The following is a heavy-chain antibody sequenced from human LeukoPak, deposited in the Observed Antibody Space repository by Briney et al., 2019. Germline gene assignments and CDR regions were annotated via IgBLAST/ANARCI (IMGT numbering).Heavy chain of an antibody. J-gene: IGHJ4*02. CDR3: ARDVGAYSSGWYVGY. Sequence: PPGGSLRLSCAASGFTFSNYAMSWVRQAPGKGLEWVSAFSGSGGSTYYADSVKGRFTISRDNSKNTLYLQMNSLRAEDTAVYYCARDVGAYSSGWYVGYWGQGTLVTVSS. V-gene: IGHV3-23*01. D-gene: IGHD6-19*01. CDR1: GFTFSNYA. CDR2: FSGSGGST.